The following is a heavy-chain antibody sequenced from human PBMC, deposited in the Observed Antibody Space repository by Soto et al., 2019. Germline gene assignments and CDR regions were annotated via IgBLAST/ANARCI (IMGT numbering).Heavy chain of an antibody. Sequence: QVQLVESGGGVVQPGRSLRLSCAASGFTFSSYAMHWVRQAPGKGLEWVAVISYDGSNKYYADSVKGRFTISRDNSKNTLYLQMNSLRAEVTAVYYCARALTVADLDYWGQGTLVTVSS. D-gene: IGHD6-19*01. J-gene: IGHJ4*02. CDR3: ARALTVADLDY. V-gene: IGHV3-30-3*01. CDR2: ISYDGSNK. CDR1: GFTFSSYA.